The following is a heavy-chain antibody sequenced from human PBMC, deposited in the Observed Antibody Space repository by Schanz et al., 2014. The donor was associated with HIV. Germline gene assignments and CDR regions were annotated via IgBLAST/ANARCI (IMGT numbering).Heavy chain of an antibody. V-gene: IGHV1-2*02. Sequence: QVQLVQSGAEVKKPGASVKVSCKASGYSFSDYYIHWVRQAPGQGLEWMGWINPNSGGTNYAQKFQGRVTMTRDTSISTAYMELSRLRSDDTAVYYCASDLSVYSSSSSVWGQGTTVTVSS. J-gene: IGHJ6*02. CDR2: INPNSGGT. CDR3: ASDLSVYSSSSSV. CDR1: GYSFSDYY. D-gene: IGHD6-13*01.